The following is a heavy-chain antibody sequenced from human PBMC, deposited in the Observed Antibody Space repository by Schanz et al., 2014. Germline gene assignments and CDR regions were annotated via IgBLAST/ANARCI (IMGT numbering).Heavy chain of an antibody. CDR3: ARDSLRGATGGYGMDV. CDR2: IYHSGNT. CDR1: GGSIRSYF. D-gene: IGHD2-8*02. V-gene: IGHV4-59*12. J-gene: IGHJ6*02. Sequence: QVQLQESGPGLLKPSETLSLTCTVSGGSIRSYFWSWIRQPPGKGLEWIGEIYHSGNTNYNASLKSRVTITVDKSKNQFSRKVRSVTAADTAVYYCARDSLRGATGGYGMDVWGQGTTVTVSS.